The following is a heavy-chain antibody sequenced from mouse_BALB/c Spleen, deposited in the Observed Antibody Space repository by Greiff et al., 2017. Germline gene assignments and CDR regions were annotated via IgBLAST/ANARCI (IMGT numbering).Heavy chain of an antibody. CDR3: ARALEFAY. J-gene: IGHJ3*01. V-gene: IGHV3-6*02. CDR2: ISYDGSN. CDR1: GYSITSGYY. Sequence: EVKLVESGPGLVKPSQSLSLTCSVTGYSITSGYYWNWIRQFPGNKLEWMGYISYDGSNNYNPSLKNRISITRDTSKNQFFLKLNSVTTEDTATYYCARALEFAYWGQGTLVTVSA.